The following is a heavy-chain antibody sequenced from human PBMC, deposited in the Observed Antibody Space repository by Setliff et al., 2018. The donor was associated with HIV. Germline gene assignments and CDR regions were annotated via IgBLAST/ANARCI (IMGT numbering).Heavy chain of an antibody. CDR1: GGSISNSNYY. CDR3: ARLASTRDWYFDL. CDR2: IYYIGTT. J-gene: IGHJ2*01. Sequence: KTSETLSLTCTVSGGSISNSNYYWGWIRQPPGKGLEWVGSIYYIGTTYYNPSLKSRVTISIDTSKNDFSLKLTSVTAADTAMYYCARLASTRDWYFDLWGRGTRVTVSS. V-gene: IGHV4-39*02.